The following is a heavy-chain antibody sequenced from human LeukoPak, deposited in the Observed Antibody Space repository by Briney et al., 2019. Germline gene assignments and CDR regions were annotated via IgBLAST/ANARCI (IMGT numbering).Heavy chain of an antibody. CDR2: INPNSGGT. V-gene: IGHV1-2*02. D-gene: IGHD1-26*01. CDR3: ARGSGSRTQGYYYYYMDV. CDR1: GYSFTGYY. J-gene: IGHJ6*03. Sequence: ASVKVSCKASGYSFTGYYLHWVRQAPGQGLEWMGWINPNSGGTNYAQKFQGRVTMTRDTSISTAYMELSRLRSDDTAVYYCARGSGSRTQGYYYYYMDVWGKGTTVTVSS.